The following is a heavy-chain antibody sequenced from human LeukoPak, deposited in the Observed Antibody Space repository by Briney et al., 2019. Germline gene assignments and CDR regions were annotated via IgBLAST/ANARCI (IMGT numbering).Heavy chain of an antibody. J-gene: IGHJ3*02. V-gene: IGHV4-30-4*01. Sequence: PSETLSLTCTVSGGSIRSGDYYWSWIRQPPGRGLEWIGYIYYTGSTNYSPSLESRVTTSIDMSKNQFSLKLSSVTAADTAVYYCARQGYYYDSSGYLADAFDIWGQGTMVTVSS. CDR3: ARQGYYYDSSGYLADAFDI. D-gene: IGHD3-22*01. CDR2: IYYTGST. CDR1: GGSIRSGDYY.